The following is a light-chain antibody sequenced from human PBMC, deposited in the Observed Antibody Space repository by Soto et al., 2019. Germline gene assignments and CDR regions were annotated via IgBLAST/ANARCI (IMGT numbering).Light chain of an antibody. J-gene: IGKJ2*01. CDR2: GAT. CDR1: QSVSSTF. Sequence: EIVLTQSPGTLSLSPGERATLSCRASQSVSSTFLAWYQQKPGHAPRLLIYGATSRATGIPHRFSGSGSGTDFTLTISRLEPEAFAVYYCQHYSTSPIYTFGQGTKLEIK. V-gene: IGKV3-20*01. CDR3: QHYSTSPIYT.